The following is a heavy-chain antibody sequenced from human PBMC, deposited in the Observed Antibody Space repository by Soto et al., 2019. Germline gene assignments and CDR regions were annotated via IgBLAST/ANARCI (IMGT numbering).Heavy chain of an antibody. CDR1: GFTFDDYA. J-gene: IGHJ4*02. D-gene: IGHD1-26*01. Sequence: GGSLRLSCAASGFTFDDYAMHWVRQVPGKGLEWVSGINWNSGSIGYADSVKGRFAISRDNAKNSLHLQMNSLRAEDTAFYYCAKDERINWYSGHLRHWGQGTLVTVSS. V-gene: IGHV3-9*01. CDR2: INWNSGSI. CDR3: AKDERINWYSGHLRH.